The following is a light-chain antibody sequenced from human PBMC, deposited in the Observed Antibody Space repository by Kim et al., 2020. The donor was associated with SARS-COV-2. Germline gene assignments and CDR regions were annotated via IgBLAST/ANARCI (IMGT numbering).Light chain of an antibody. V-gene: IGLV2-14*01. Sequence: QSALTQPASVSGSPGQSITISCTGTSSDVGGYNYVSWYQQHPGKAPKLMIYDVSKRPSGVSNRFSGSKSGNTASLTISGLQAEDEADYYCSSYTSSSNWVFGGGTQRTVL. CDR2: DVS. CDR3: SSYTSSSNWV. CDR1: SSDVGGYNY. J-gene: IGLJ3*02.